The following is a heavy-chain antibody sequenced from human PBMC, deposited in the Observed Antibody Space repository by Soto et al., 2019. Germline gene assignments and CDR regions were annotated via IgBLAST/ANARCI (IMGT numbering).Heavy chain of an antibody. J-gene: IGHJ6*02. CDR3: ARDRGDRRPKRASQGDCYYGMDV. CDR1: GFTVSSNY. Sequence: EVQLVETGGGLIQPGGSLRLSCAASGFTVSSNYMSWVRQAPGKGLEWVSVIYSGGSTYYADSVKGRYTISRDNSKNTLYMQMNYLRDEDTAVYYCARDRGDRRPKRASQGDCYYGMDVWGQGTTVTVSS. V-gene: IGHV3-53*02. D-gene: IGHD2-21*01. CDR2: IYSGGST.